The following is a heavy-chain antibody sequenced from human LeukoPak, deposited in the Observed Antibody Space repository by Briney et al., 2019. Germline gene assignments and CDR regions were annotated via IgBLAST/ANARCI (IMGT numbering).Heavy chain of an antibody. J-gene: IGHJ6*03. CDR1: GYTFTSYD. Sequence: GASVKVSCKASGYTFTSYDINWVRQATGQGLEWMGWMNPNSGNTGYAQKFQGRVTMTRNTSISTAYMELSSMRSEDTAVYYRARGTRGYSAFSYYYYYMDVWGNGTTVTISS. D-gene: IGHD6-25*01. CDR2: MNPNSGNT. CDR3: ARGTRGYSAFSYYYYYMDV. V-gene: IGHV1-8*01.